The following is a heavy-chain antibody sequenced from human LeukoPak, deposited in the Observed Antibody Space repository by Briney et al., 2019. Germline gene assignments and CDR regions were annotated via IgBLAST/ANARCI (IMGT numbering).Heavy chain of an antibody. CDR2: ISRNGVAT. Sequence: GGSLRLSCAASGLTFADYTMHWVRQAPGKGLEWVSLISRNGVATKYADSVRGRFTISRDNSKNSLYLQMNSLRTEDTAMYYCARHERGRFDPWGQGTLVTVSS. V-gene: IGHV3-43*01. CDR1: GLTFADYT. CDR3: ARHERGRFDP. J-gene: IGHJ5*02.